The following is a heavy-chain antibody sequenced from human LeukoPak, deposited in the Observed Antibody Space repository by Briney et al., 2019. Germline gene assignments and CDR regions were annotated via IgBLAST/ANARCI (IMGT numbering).Heavy chain of an antibody. CDR1: GFTLSSYW. D-gene: IGHD1-26*01. V-gene: IGHV3-74*01. Sequence: PGRSLRLSCAASGFTLSSYWMHWVRQAPGKGLVWISGINTDGSTTSYADSVKGRFTISRDNANNTLYLQMNSLRAEDTAVYYCARNSGSNRPVDCWGQGTLVAVSS. J-gene: IGHJ4*02. CDR2: INTDGSTT. CDR3: ARNSGSNRPVDC.